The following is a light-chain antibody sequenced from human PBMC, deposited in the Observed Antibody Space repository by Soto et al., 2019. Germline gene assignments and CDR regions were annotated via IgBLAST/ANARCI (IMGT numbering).Light chain of an antibody. CDR1: QTISSW. J-gene: IGKJ1*01. V-gene: IGKV1-5*03. CDR2: TAS. Sequence: DIQMTQSPSTLSGSVGERVTITCRASQTISSWLAWYQQKPGKAPKLLIYTASTLTSGVPSRFSGSGSGTEFTLTISSLQPDDFATYYCQHYNSYSEAFGQGTTVDIK. CDR3: QHYNSYSEA.